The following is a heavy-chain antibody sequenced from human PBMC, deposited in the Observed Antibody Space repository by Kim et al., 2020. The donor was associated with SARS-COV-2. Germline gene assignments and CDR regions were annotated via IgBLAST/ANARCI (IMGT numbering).Heavy chain of an antibody. Sequence: GGSLRLSCAASGFTFNTYGMHWVRQAPGKGLEWVAVISYDGRNKYYADSVKGRFTISRDNSKNTLYLQMNSLRIEDTAVYYCAKSFSGSYFGNDYWGQGTLVTVSS. V-gene: IGHV3-30*18. J-gene: IGHJ4*02. D-gene: IGHD1-26*01. CDR2: ISYDGRNK. CDR3: AKSFSGSYFGNDY. CDR1: GFTFNTYG.